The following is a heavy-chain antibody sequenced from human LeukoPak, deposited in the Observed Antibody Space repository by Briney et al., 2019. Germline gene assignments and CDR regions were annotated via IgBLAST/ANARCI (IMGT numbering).Heavy chain of an antibody. CDR2: IRFDGNTK. D-gene: IGHD3-22*01. J-gene: IGHJ4*02. CDR3: AKPSAYSIDY. CDR1: GFTFSTYG. V-gene: IGHV3-30*02. Sequence: GGSLRLSCAASGFTFSTYGMHWVRQAPGKGLEWVTFIRFDGNTKYFADSVKGRCSISRDYSKSTLYLQMNSLRLEDTAVYYCAKPSAYSIDYWGQGTLVTVSS.